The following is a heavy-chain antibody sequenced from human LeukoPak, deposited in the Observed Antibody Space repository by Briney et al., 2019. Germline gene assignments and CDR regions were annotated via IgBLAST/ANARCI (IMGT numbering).Heavy chain of an antibody. V-gene: IGHV1-69*04. D-gene: IGHD3-3*01. J-gene: IGHJ6*02. CDR1: GGTFSSYA. Sequence: SVKVSCKASGGTFSSYAISWVRQAPGQGLEWMGRIIPIFGIANYAQKFQGRVTITADKSTSTAYMELSSLRSEDTAVYYCAQGSLRFLNGMGVWGQGTTVTVSS. CDR2: IIPIFGIA. CDR3: AQGSLRFLNGMGV.